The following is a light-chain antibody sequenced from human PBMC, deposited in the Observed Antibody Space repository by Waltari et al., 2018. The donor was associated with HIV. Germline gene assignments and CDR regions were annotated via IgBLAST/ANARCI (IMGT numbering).Light chain of an antibody. V-gene: IGKV1-5*03. CDR2: QAS. CDR3: QQYETNPYT. J-gene: IGKJ2*01. Sequence: DIQMTQSPSTLSPSVGDRVTITGRASQTVNRWLAWVQKRPGKAPKLLIYQASNLQNGVPSRFSGSGSGTEFTLTISSLQPDDSATYYCQQYETNPYTFGQGTKLQIK. CDR1: QTVNRW.